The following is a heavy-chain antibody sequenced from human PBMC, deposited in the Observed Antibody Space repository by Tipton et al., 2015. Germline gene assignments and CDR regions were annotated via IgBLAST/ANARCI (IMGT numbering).Heavy chain of an antibody. V-gene: IGHV1-46*01. J-gene: IGHJ4*02. CDR1: GYTFTTYY. CDR3: AIGGRHYY. Sequence: QSGAEVKKPGASVKVSCKASGYTFTTYYMHWARQAPGQGLEWMGLINPSGGSTNYAQKFQGRVTMTRDTSTSTVYMELSSLRSEDTAVYYCAIGGRHYYWGQGTLVTVSS. D-gene: IGHD1-26*01. CDR2: INPSGGST.